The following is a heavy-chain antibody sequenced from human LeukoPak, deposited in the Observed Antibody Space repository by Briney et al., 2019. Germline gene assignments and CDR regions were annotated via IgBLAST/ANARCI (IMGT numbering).Heavy chain of an antibody. Sequence: PAGTLRLSCAASELSVSSNYMSWIRQAPGKGLEWVGIIYSSGRTEYTASRKGRFAVSGDKSKNTVFLQMNSVMVEATAVYYFGRKIPRGVISLYCDHWGKGALVTVS. V-gene: IGHV3-53*01. CDR2: IYSSGRT. CDR1: ELSVSSNY. J-gene: IGHJ4*02. D-gene: IGHD2-21*01. CDR3: GRKIPRGVISLYCDH.